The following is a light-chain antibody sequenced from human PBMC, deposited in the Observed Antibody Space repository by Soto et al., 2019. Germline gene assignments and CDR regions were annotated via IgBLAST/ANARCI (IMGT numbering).Light chain of an antibody. CDR3: SSYTSSSIDYV. CDR2: EVS. Sequence: QSALTQPASVSGSPGQSITISCTGTSSDVGGYNYVSWYQQHPGKAPKLTIYEVSNRPSGVSNRFSGSKSGNTASLTIYGLQAEDEADYYCSSYTSSSIDYVFGTGTKLTVL. V-gene: IGLV2-14*01. CDR1: SSDVGGYNY. J-gene: IGLJ1*01.